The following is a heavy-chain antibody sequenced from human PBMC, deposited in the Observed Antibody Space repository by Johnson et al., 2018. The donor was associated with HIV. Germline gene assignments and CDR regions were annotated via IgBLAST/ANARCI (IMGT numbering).Heavy chain of an antibody. V-gene: IGHV3-13*01. CDR3: AKDLIELQGAFDI. CDR1: GFTFSSYD. J-gene: IGHJ3*02. CDR2: IGTAGDT. Sequence: EMQLVESGGGLVQPGGSLRLSCAASGFTFSSYDMHWVRQATGKGLEWVSSIGTAGDTYYPGSVKGRFTISRDNSKNTLYLQMNSLRAEDTAVYYCAKDLIELQGAFDIWGQGTMVTVSS. D-gene: IGHD1-26*01.